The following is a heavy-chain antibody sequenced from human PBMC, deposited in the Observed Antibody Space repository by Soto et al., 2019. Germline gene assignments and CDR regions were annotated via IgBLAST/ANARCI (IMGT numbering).Heavy chain of an antibody. CDR1: GYTFTGYY. J-gene: IGHJ4*02. CDR3: ARDLYYYDSSGYYDY. V-gene: IGHV1-2*02. Sequence: SVKDSCKASGYTFTGYYMHWVRQAPVQGLEWMGWINPNSGGTNYAQKFQGRVTMTRDTSISTAYMELSRLRSDDTAVYYCARDLYYYDSSGYYDYWGQGTLVTVS. D-gene: IGHD3-22*01. CDR2: INPNSGGT.